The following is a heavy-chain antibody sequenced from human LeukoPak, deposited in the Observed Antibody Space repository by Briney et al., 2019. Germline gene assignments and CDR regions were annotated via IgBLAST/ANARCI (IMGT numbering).Heavy chain of an antibody. CDR3: ARVHDYYYYYMDV. Sequence: SVKVSCKASGGTFSSYAISWVRQAPGQGLEWMGGIIPIFGTANHAQKFQGRVTITADKSTSTAYMELSSLRSEDTAVYYCARVHDYYYYYMDVWGKGTTVTVSS. CDR1: GGTFSSYA. CDR2: IIPIFGTA. V-gene: IGHV1-69*06. J-gene: IGHJ6*03.